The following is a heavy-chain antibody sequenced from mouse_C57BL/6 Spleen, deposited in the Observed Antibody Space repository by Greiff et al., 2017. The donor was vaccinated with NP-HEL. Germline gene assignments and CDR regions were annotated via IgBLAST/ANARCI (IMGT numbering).Heavy chain of an antibody. CDR1: GFNIKDYY. J-gene: IGHJ2*01. Sequence: VQLQQSGAELVKPGASVKLSCTASGFNIKDYYMHWVKQRTEQGLEWIGRIDPEDGETKYAPKFQGKATITADNSSNTDYLQLSILTSEDTAVYYCARDGDDGYSIRSYWGQGTTLTVSS. CDR3: ARDGDDGYSIRSY. V-gene: IGHV14-2*01. D-gene: IGHD2-3*01. CDR2: IDPEDGET.